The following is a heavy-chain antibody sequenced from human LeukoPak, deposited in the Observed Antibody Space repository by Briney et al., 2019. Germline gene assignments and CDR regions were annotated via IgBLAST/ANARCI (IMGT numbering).Heavy chain of an antibody. CDR1: GFTFSSYG. CDR2: ISYDGSNK. J-gene: IGHJ4*02. Sequence: GGSLRLSCAASGFTFSSYGMHWVRQAPGKGLEWVAVISYDGSNKYYADSVKGRFTISRDNSKNTLYLQMNSLRAEDTAVFYCATTIFSFDYWGQGTLVTVSS. V-gene: IGHV3-30*03. D-gene: IGHD3-9*01. CDR3: ATTIFSFDY.